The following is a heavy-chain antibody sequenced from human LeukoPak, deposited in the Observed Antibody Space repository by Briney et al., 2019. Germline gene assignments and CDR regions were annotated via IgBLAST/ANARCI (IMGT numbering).Heavy chain of an antibody. Sequence: GGSLRLSCAASGFTFSSYAMHWVRQDPGKGLEWVAVISYDGSNKYYADSVKGRFTISRDNSKNTLYLQMNSLRAEDTAVYYCARDGGLTPDAFDIWGQGTKVTVSS. V-gene: IGHV3-30-3*01. CDR1: GFTFSSYA. D-gene: IGHD3-16*01. J-gene: IGHJ3*02. CDR2: ISYDGSNK. CDR3: ARDGGLTPDAFDI.